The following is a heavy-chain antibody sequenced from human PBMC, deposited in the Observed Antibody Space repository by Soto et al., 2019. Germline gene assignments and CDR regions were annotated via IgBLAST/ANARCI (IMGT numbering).Heavy chain of an antibody. CDR1: GGSFSGYY. D-gene: IGHD6-13*01. CDR3: ARVPVSSWYYYYYYMDF. CDR2: INHSGST. V-gene: IGHV4-34*01. Sequence: SETLSLTCAVYGGSFSGYYWSWIRQPPGKGLEWIGEINHSGSTNYNPSLKSRVTISVDTSKNQFSLKLSSVTAADTAVYYCARVPVSSWYYYYYYMDFWDKGTTVTVSS. J-gene: IGHJ6*03.